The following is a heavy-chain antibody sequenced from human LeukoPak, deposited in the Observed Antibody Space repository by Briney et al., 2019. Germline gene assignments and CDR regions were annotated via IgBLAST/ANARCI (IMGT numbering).Heavy chain of an antibody. D-gene: IGHD4-17*01. Sequence: SETLSLTCTLSGGSVSSSSYYWGWVRQPPGKGLEWIGLMSHSGTSAYNPSLEGRLTISVDTSKNQFSLRLTSVTAADTAVYCLRSHGAYWGKGTLVTVSS. CDR3: RSHGAY. J-gene: IGHJ4*02. CDR1: GGSVSSSSYY. V-gene: IGHV4-39*01. CDR2: MSHSGTS.